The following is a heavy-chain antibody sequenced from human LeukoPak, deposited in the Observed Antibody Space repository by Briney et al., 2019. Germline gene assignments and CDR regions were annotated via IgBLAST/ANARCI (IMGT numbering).Heavy chain of an antibody. CDR3: AKDGGLLDAFDI. J-gene: IGHJ3*02. CDR1: GFTFSSYA. D-gene: IGHD1-26*01. V-gene: IGHV3-23*01. Sequence: PGGSLRLSCAASGFTFSSYAMRWVRQAPGKGLEWVSAISGSGGNTYYADSVKGRFTISRDNSKNTLYLQMNSLRAEDTAVYYCAKDGGLLDAFDIWGQGTMVSVSS. CDR2: ISGSGGNT.